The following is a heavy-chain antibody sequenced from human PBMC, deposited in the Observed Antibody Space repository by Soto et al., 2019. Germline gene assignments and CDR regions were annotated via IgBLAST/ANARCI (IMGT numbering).Heavy chain of an antibody. Sequence: EVQLVESGGGLVQPGGSLRLSCVVSGITFSTYRMHWVRQAPGKGLGWVSHIKSDGTVTHYTDSVRGRFIISRDNAKNTLFLQRNSTRAEDTAVYYCALEHYDFWSGYYLDYWGQGTLVTVSS. J-gene: IGHJ4*02. CDR3: ALEHYDFWSGYYLDY. V-gene: IGHV3-74*01. CDR2: IKSDGTVT. CDR1: GITFSTYR. D-gene: IGHD3-3*01.